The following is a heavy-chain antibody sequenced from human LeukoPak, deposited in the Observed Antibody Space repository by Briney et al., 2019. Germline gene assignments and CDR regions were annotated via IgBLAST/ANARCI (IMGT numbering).Heavy chain of an antibody. CDR1: GFTFSTYV. D-gene: IGHD5-12*01. V-gene: IGHV3-23*01. J-gene: IGHJ4*02. CDR2: ISGSGDNT. Sequence: PGGSLRLSCAASGFTFSTYVMSWVRQAPGKGQEWVSGISGSGDNTYYADSVKGRFTISRDNSKNTLYLQMNSLRAEDTAVYYWAKGSGYDTDFDYWGQGTLVSVSS. CDR3: AKGSGYDTDFDY.